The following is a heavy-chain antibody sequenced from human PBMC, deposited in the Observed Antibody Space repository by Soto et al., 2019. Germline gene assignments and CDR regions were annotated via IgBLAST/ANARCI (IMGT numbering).Heavy chain of an antibody. CDR1: GFSLSSTRVA. J-gene: IGHJ4*02. CDR3: AHSVVAGLGYYSDY. CDR2: IYCDDDK. V-gene: IGHV2-5*02. D-gene: IGHD6-19*01. Sequence: QITLKESGPTLVKPTQTLTLTCTFSGFSLSSTRVAVGCIRPPPGKALEWLALIYCDDDKRYSPFLKSRFTITKDTPKNLEVLTMTNMDPVDTATYYFAHSVVAGLGYYSDYLGQGTQVTVSS.